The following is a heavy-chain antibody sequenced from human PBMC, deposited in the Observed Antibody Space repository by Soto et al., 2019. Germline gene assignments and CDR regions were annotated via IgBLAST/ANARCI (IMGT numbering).Heavy chain of an antibody. CDR3: AKDGRTGGNSAFYFDF. Sequence: GGSLRLSCAASGFKFSNYAMSWVRQAPGKGLEWVPLISATGGGTYYADSVKGRFTISRDNSHNTLYLQLHRLTAEDTAVYYWAKDGRTGGNSAFYFDFWGQGAQFTVSS. CDR1: GFKFSNYA. V-gene: IGHV3-23*01. J-gene: IGHJ5*01. D-gene: IGHD3-16*01. CDR2: ISATGGGT.